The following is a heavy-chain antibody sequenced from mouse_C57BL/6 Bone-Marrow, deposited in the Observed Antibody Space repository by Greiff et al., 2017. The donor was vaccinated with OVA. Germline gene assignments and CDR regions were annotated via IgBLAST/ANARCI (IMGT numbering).Heavy chain of an antibody. CDR3: NRPGSSYDWFAY. CDR2: IRHKANNHAT. CDR1: GFTFSDAW. D-gene: IGHD1-1*01. Sequence: EVKLVESGGGLVQPGGSMKLSCAASGFTFSDAWMDWVRQSPEKGLEWVAEIRHKANNHATYYAVSVKGRFTISRDDSKSRVYLQMNSLRAEDTGIYYCNRPGSSYDWFAYWGQGTLVTVSA. J-gene: IGHJ3*01. V-gene: IGHV6-6*01.